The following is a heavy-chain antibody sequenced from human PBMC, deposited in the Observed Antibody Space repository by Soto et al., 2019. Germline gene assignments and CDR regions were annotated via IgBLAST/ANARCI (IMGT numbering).Heavy chain of an antibody. CDR3: ASVRFLEWLFSDPLDY. V-gene: IGHV3-23*01. D-gene: IGHD3-3*01. CDR1: GFTFSSYA. CDR2: ISGSGGST. J-gene: IGHJ4*02. Sequence: EVQLLESGGGLVQPGGSLRLSCAASGFTFSSYAMSWVRQAPGKGLEWVSAISGSGGSTYYADSVKGRFTISRDNSKNTLHLQMNSLRAEDTAVYYCASVRFLEWLFSDPLDYWGQGTLVTVSS.